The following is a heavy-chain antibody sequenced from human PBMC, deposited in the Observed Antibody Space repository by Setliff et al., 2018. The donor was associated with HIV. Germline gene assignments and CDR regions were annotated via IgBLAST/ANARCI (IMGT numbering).Heavy chain of an antibody. CDR2: IYTTGGT. CDR1: GVSIPTNY. CDR3: ARSNPGITAGLLAY. D-gene: IGHD6-13*01. V-gene: IGHV4-4*07. J-gene: IGHJ4*02. Sequence: SETLSLPCNISGVSIPTNYWNWIRQPAGKGLEWIGRIYTTGGTNYNPALKSRVTMSIDTSKNQICLKLNSVTAADTATYYCARSNPGITAGLLAYWGPGTLVTVSS.